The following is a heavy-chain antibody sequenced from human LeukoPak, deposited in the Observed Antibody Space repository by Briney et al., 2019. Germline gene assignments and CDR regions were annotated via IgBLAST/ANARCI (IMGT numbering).Heavy chain of an antibody. V-gene: IGHV1-18*01. Sequence: GASVKASCKASGYTFTSYGISWVRQAPGQGLEWMGWISAYNGNTNYAQKLQGRVTMTTDTSTSTAYMELRSLRSDDTAAYYCARDSGSYPDEDAFDIWGQGTMVTVSS. J-gene: IGHJ3*02. D-gene: IGHD1-26*01. CDR2: ISAYNGNT. CDR1: GYTFTSYG. CDR3: ARDSGSYPDEDAFDI.